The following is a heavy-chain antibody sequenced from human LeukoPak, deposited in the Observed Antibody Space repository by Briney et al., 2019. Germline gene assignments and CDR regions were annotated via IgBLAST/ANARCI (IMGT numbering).Heavy chain of an antibody. CDR1: GYTFTSYG. J-gene: IGHJ5*02. Sequence: GASVKVSCKASGYTFTSYGISWVRQAPGQGLEWMGRIIPILGIANYAQKFQGRVTITADKSTSTAYMELSSLRSEDTAVYYCARDRFSLNWNDVGWFDPWGQGTLVTVSS. D-gene: IGHD1-1*01. CDR3: ARDRFSLNWNDVGWFDP. V-gene: IGHV1-69*04. CDR2: IIPILGIA.